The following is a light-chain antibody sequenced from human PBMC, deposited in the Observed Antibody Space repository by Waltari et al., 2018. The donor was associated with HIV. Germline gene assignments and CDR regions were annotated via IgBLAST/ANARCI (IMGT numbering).Light chain of an antibody. CDR2: KDT. J-gene: IGLJ2*01. V-gene: IGLV3-25*03. Sequence: SSDLTQSPSLSVSPGQTAKITCSGDVLAKQFAFWYHRKPGQAPLLLIYKDTERPSNIPERFSASTSGTTVTLTISGVRAEDEAEYFCQSADTSGTSVLFGGGTTLTVL. CDR3: QSADTSGTSVL. CDR1: VLAKQF.